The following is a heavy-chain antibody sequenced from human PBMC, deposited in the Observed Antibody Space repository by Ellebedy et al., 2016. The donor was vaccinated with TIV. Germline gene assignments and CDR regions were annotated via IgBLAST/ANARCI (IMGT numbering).Heavy chain of an antibody. CDR2: ISYDGSNK. V-gene: IGHV3-30-3*01. J-gene: IGHJ4*02. Sequence: GESLKISCAASGFTFSSYAMHWVRQAPGKGLEWVAVISYDGSNKYYADSVKGRFTISRDNSKNTLYLQMNSLRAEDTAVYYCARPRGTGTPYFDYWGQGTLVTVSS. CDR1: GFTFSSYA. CDR3: ARPRGTGTPYFDY. D-gene: IGHD1-7*01.